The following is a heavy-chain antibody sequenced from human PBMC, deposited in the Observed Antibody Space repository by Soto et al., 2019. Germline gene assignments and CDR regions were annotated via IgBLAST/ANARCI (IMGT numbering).Heavy chain of an antibody. Sequence: GGSLSLSCAASGVTFSSYWMSWVRQAPGKGLEWVAGIKWNSGSIGYADSVKGRFTISRDNAKNSLYLQMNSLRAEDTALYYCAKGSGGSVHYYYMDVWGTGTTVTVSS. D-gene: IGHD2-15*01. J-gene: IGHJ6*03. CDR3: AKGSGGSVHYYYMDV. V-gene: IGHV3-20*04. CDR2: IKWNSGSI. CDR1: GVTFSSYW.